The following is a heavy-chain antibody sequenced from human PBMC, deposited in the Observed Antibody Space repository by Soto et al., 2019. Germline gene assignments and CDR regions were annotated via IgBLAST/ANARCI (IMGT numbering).Heavy chain of an antibody. D-gene: IGHD1-26*01. Sequence: TETLALTCTVSDASITSYDWSWIRQTPGKEPEWIGYMYYSGLTNSKPSLKSRVTMSLDTSKNQFPLNLNSVTDADTAGYFCEKIRPRGASVDIWGPGTMV. V-gene: IGHV4-59*03. CDR1: DASITSYD. CDR2: MYYSGLT. CDR3: EKIRPRGASVDI. J-gene: IGHJ3*02.